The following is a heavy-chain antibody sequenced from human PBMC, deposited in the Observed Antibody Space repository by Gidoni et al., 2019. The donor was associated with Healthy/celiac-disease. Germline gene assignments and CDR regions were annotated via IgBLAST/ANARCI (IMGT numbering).Heavy chain of an antibody. D-gene: IGHD3-22*01. V-gene: IGHV3-33*01. CDR3: TWTGYDSSGGADDY. CDR1: GFTFSSYG. Sequence: QVQLVESGGGVVQPGRSLRLSCAASGFTFSSYGMHGVRQAPGKGLEWVAVIWYDGSNKDYADSVKGRFTISRDNSKNTLYLQMNSLRAEDTAVYYCTWTGYDSSGGADDYWGQGTLVTVSS. CDR2: IWYDGSNK. J-gene: IGHJ4*02.